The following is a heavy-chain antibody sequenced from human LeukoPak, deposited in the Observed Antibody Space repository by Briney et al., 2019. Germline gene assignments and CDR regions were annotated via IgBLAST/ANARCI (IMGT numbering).Heavy chain of an antibody. CDR3: ATERYSGSYPYMDV. CDR2: ISGSSSTI. J-gene: IGHJ6*03. D-gene: IGHD1-26*01. Sequence: PGGSLRLSCAASGFTFSSYSMNWVRQAPGKGLKWVSYISGSSSTIYYADSVKGRFTISRDNAKNSLYLQMNSLRAEDTAVYYCATERYSGSYPYMDVWGKGTTVTVSS. CDR1: GFTFSSYS. V-gene: IGHV3-48*04.